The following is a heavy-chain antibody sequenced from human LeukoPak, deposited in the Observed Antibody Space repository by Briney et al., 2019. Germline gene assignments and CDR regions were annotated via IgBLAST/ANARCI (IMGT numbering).Heavy chain of an antibody. Sequence: PGGSLRLSCAASGFTFSSYWMHWVRQAPGKGLVWVSRINSDGSSTSYADSVKGRFTISRDNSKNTLYLQMNSLRAEDTAVYYCAKVYGYDILTPDAFDIWGQGTMVTVSS. V-gene: IGHV3-74*01. CDR1: GFTFSSYW. J-gene: IGHJ3*02. CDR3: AKVYGYDILTPDAFDI. D-gene: IGHD3-9*01. CDR2: INSDGSST.